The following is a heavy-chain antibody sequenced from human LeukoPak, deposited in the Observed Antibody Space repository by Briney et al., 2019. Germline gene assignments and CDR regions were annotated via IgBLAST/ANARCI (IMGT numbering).Heavy chain of an antibody. CDR1: GGSISSSIYY. J-gene: IGHJ4*02. D-gene: IGHD3-16*02. CDR2: IYSSGST. CDR3: ARDYYDYVWGSSRQGYFDY. V-gene: IGHV4-39*07. Sequence: SETLSLTCTVSGGSISSSIYYWGWIRQPPGKGLEWIGSIYSSGSTYYNPSLKSRVTISVDTSKNQFSLRLSSVTAADTAVFYCARDYYDYVWGSSRQGYFDYWGQXTLVTVSS.